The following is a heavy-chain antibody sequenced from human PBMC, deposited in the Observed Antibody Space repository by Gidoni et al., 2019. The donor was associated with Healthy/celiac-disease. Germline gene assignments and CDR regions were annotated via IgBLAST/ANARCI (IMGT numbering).Heavy chain of an antibody. CDR3: ARARVYYYDSSGYPDTYYYYYGMDV. Sequence: QVQLVQSGAEVKKPGSSVKVSCKASGATFSSYAISWVRQAPGQGLEWMGGIIPIFVTANYAQKFQGRVTITADESTSTAYMELSSLRSEDTAVYYCARARVYYYDSSGYPDTYYYYYGMDVWGQGTTVTVSS. D-gene: IGHD3-22*01. V-gene: IGHV1-69*01. J-gene: IGHJ6*02. CDR2: IIPIFVTA. CDR1: GATFSSYA.